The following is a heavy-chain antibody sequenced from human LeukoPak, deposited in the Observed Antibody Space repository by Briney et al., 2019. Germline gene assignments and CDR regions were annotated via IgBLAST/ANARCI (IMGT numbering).Heavy chain of an antibody. Sequence: DSVNVSCKASGYAFTSYNIHWVRQAPGQRPEWMGWINAGNGNTKYSQKFQGRVTITRDTSASIAHMEMSSLRSEDTAVYYCARDSESHMVWSYYGMDVWGQGTSVTVSS. CDR2: INAGNGNT. D-gene: IGHD3-3*01. CDR1: GYAFTSYN. CDR3: ARDSESHMVWSYYGMDV. J-gene: IGHJ6*02. V-gene: IGHV1-3*01.